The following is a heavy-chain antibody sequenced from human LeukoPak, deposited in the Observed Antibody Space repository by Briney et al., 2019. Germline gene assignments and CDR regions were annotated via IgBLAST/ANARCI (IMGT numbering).Heavy chain of an antibody. J-gene: IGHJ4*02. Sequence: GGSLRLSCAASGFSFSSYAMNWVRQSPGKGLEWVSVISGSGFSTNYADSVKGRFTISRDNSKNRLYLQMNSLRAEDTAVYYCAKDVMVAVAGTYFDYWGQGTLVTVSS. CDR1: GFSFSSYA. CDR3: AKDVMVAVAGTYFDY. CDR2: ISGSGFST. D-gene: IGHD6-19*01. V-gene: IGHV3-23*01.